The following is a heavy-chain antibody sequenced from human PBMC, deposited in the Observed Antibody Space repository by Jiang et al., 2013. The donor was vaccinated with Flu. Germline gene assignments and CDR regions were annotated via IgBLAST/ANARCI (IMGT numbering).Heavy chain of an antibody. CDR2: IWYDGSNK. D-gene: IGHD3-3*01. Sequence: SGGGVVQPGRSLRLSCAASGFTFSSYGMHWVRQAPGKGLEWVAVIWYDGSNKYYADSVKGRFTISRDNSKNTLYLQMNSLRAEDTAVYYCARDGTYYDFWSGYYRDWYFDLWGRGTLVTVSS. V-gene: IGHV3-33*01. J-gene: IGHJ2*01. CDR1: GFTFSSYG. CDR3: ARDGTYYDFWSGYYRDWYFDL.